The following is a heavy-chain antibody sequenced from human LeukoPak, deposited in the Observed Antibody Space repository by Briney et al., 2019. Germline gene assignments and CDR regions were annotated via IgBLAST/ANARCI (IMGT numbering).Heavy chain of an antibody. Sequence: GGSLRLSCAASGFSVSNTYMSWVRQAPGKGLGWGSVIYSGDSGVSTYYADSVKGRFTISRHNSKNTLYLQMSSLRAEDTAVYFCARSAARLRYYYAMDVWGQGTTVTVCS. CDR3: ARSAARLRYYYAMDV. D-gene: IGHD6-6*01. J-gene: IGHJ6*02. CDR2: IYSGDSGVST. V-gene: IGHV3-53*04. CDR1: GFSVSNTY.